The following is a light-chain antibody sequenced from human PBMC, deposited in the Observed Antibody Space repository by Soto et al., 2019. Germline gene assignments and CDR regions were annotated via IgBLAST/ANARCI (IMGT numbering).Light chain of an antibody. V-gene: IGKV1-6*01. J-gene: IGKJ3*01. CDR3: LQKYFYPFT. CDR1: QGIRND. Sequence: AIQMTQSPSSLSASVGDRVTITCRASQGIRNDLDWFQQKPGKAPKLLIYAASNLQSGVPARFSGSGSGTDFTLTISSLQPEDFDTYYCLQKYFYPFTLGPGPTVDI. CDR2: AAS.